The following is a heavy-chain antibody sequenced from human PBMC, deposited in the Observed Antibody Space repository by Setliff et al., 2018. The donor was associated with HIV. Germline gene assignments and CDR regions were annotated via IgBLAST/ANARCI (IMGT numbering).Heavy chain of an antibody. D-gene: IGHD3-16*01. CDR3: ARPQTGIGGGSWFDP. CDR1: GYSISSHPY. CDR2: IYHGGST. J-gene: IGHJ5*02. V-gene: IGHV4-38-2*01. Sequence: SETLSLTCSLSGYSISSHPYWGWIRQPPGKGLEWIGNIYHGGSTYYSPSFRGRVALSVDTSKNQFSLKLTSVTAADTAIYYCARPQTGIGGGSWFDPW.